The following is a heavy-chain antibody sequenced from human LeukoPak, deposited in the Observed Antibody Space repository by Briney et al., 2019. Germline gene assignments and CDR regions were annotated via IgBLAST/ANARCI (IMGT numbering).Heavy chain of an antibody. CDR1: GYTFTGYY. V-gene: IGHV1-2*04. CDR2: INPNSGGT. J-gene: IGHJ6*03. Sequence: ASVKVSCKASGYTFTGYYMHWVRQAPGQGLEWMGWINPNSGGTNYAQKFQGWVTMTRDTSISTAYMELSRLRSDDTAVYYCARATRYYYYMDVWGKGTTVTVSS. CDR3: ARATRYYYYMDV.